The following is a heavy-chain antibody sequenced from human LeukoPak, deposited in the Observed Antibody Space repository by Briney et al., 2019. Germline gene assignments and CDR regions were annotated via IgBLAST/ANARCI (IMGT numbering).Heavy chain of an antibody. J-gene: IGHJ6*02. V-gene: IGHV1-69*04. CDR2: IIPILNIA. D-gene: IGHD3-10*02. Sequence: ASVKVSCKASGGTFSGYAVSWVRQAPGQGLEWMGRIIPILNIANFAQKFQGRVTITADKSTSTAYMELSSLRSEDTAVYFCARVVRGSNYYYGMDVWGQGTTVTVSS. CDR3: ARVVRGSNYYYGMDV. CDR1: GGTFSGYA.